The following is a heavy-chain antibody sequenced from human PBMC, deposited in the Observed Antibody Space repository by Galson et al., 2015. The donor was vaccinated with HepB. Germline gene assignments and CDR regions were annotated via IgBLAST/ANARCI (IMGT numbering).Heavy chain of an antibody. Sequence: SLRLSCAASGFTFSGSAMHWVRQASGKGLEWVGRIRSKANSYATAYAASVKGRFTISRDDSKNTAYLQMNSLKTEDTAVYYCTRQSWYGGRLNDYWGQGTLVTVSS. V-gene: IGHV3-73*01. CDR3: TRQSWYGGRLNDY. D-gene: IGHD3-16*01. CDR2: IRSKANSYAT. J-gene: IGHJ4*02. CDR1: GFTFSGSA.